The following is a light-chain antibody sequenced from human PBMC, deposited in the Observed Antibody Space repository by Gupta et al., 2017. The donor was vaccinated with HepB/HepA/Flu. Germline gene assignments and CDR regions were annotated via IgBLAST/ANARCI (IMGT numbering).Light chain of an antibody. CDR1: SSDIGGYKF. Sequence: SAHTQPASVSGSPGQSITISCTGTSSDIGGYKFVSWYQQHPGKAPKLMIYDVSNRPSGVSNRFSGSKSGNTASLTISGLQAEDEADYYCSSYTSTSLVVFGGGTKLTVL. CDR3: SSYTSTSLVV. J-gene: IGLJ2*01. CDR2: DVS. V-gene: IGLV2-14*01.